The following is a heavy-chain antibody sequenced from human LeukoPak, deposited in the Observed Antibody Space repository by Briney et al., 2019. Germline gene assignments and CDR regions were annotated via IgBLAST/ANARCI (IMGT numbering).Heavy chain of an antibody. CDR2: IIPIFGTA. CDR3: ASEGLRFLEWLPPGDAFDI. Sequence: SVNVSCKASGGTFSSDAISWVRQATGQGLERMGGIIPIFGTANYAQKFQGRVTITADESTSTAYMELSSLRSEDTAVYYCASEGLRFLEWLPPGDAFDIWGQGTMVTVSS. J-gene: IGHJ3*02. V-gene: IGHV1-69*13. CDR1: GGTFSSDA. D-gene: IGHD3-3*01.